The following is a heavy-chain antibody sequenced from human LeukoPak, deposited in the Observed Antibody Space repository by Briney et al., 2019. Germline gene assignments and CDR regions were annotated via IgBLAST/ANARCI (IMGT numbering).Heavy chain of an antibody. CDR2: IWYDGSNK. CDR1: GFTFSSYG. V-gene: IGHV3-33*01. J-gene: IGHJ4*02. D-gene: IGHD1-26*01. CDR3: AREWATALAY. Sequence: GRSLRLSCAASGFTFSSYGMHWVRQAPGKGLEWVAVIWYDGSNKYYADSVKGRFTISRDNSKNTLYLLMNSLRAEDTAVYYCAREWATALAYWGQGTLVTVSS.